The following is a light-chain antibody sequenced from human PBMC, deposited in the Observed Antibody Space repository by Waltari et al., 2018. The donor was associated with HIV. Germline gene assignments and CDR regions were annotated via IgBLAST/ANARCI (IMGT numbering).Light chain of an antibody. CDR3: AALDDSLIDQVV. J-gene: IGLJ2*01. CDR1: SSNVGNNY. Sequence: QSVLTQPPSASGTPGRRVTISCSGSSSNVGNNYVYWYQQLPGTAPKLLSPINIQRPSGVPDRFSASKSGTSASLAISGLRSEDEADYYCAALDDSLIDQVVFGGGTKLTVL. CDR2: INI. V-gene: IGLV1-47*01.